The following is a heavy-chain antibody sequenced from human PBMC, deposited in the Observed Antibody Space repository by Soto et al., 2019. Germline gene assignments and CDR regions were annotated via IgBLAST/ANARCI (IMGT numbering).Heavy chain of an antibody. CDR3: ARDRGSYYDY. Sequence: QVQLVQSGAEVKKPGASVKVSCKASGYTFTSYYMHWVRQAPGQGLEWMGIINPSGGSTSYAQKFQGGVTMARDTSTSTVYMELSSLRSEDTAVYYCARDRGSYYDYWGQGTLVTVSS. D-gene: IGHD1-26*01. J-gene: IGHJ4*02. V-gene: IGHV1-46*01. CDR2: INPSGGST. CDR1: GYTFTSYY.